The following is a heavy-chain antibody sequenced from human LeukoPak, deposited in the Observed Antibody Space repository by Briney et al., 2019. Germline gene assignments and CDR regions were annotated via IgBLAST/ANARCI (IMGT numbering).Heavy chain of an antibody. CDR2: LYTSGST. CDR3: ARAGYYAHGPNWYFDL. Sequence: PSETLSPTCTVSGGSISYYYWSWIRQPAGKGLEWIGRLYTSGSTNYNPSLKSRVTMSVDTSKNQFSLKLSSVTAADTAVYYCARAGYYAHGPNWYFDLWGRGTLVTVSS. CDR1: GGSISYYY. D-gene: IGHD2/OR15-2a*01. J-gene: IGHJ2*01. V-gene: IGHV4-4*07.